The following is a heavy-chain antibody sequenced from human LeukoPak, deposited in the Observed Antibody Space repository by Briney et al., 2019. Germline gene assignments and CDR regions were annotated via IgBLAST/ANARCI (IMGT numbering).Heavy chain of an antibody. D-gene: IGHD5-18*01. V-gene: IGHV3-7*01. Sequence: GGSLRLSCAASGFTFSSYWMSWVRQAPGKGLEWVANIKQDGSEKYYVDSVKGRFTISRDNAKNSLYLQMNSLRAEDTAVYYCAMMRQLWGLYYFDYWGQGTLVTVSS. CDR3: AMMRQLWGLYYFDY. J-gene: IGHJ4*02. CDR1: GFTFSSYW. CDR2: IKQDGSEK.